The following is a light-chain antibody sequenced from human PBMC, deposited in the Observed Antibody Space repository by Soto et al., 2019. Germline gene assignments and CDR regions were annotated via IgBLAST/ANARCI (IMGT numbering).Light chain of an antibody. CDR3: LSYTPSNTLVV. V-gene: IGLV2-14*01. J-gene: IGLJ2*01. CDR1: SSDIGAYNY. CDR2: DVA. Sequence: QSALTQPASVSGSPGQSITISCTGTSSDIGAYNYVSWYQQHPRKAPKLMIYDVANRASGVPYRFSGSKSGNTASLTISGLQADDEADYFCLSYTPSNTLVVFGGGTKVTVL.